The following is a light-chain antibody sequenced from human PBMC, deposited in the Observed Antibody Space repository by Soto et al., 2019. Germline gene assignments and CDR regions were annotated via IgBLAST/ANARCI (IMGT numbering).Light chain of an antibody. CDR3: QQRSNWSWT. V-gene: IGKV3-11*01. J-gene: IGKJ1*01. Sequence: EIVLRQPPATPSLSTGERATLSCRASQSVSSYLAWYQQKPGQAPRLLIYDASNRATGIPARFSGSGSGTDFTLTISSLEPEDFAVYYCQQRSNWSWTFGQGTKVDI. CDR1: QSVSSY. CDR2: DAS.